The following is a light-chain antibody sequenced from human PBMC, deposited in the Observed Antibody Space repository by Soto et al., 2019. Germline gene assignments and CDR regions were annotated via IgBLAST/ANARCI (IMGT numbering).Light chain of an antibody. Sequence: EIVMTQSPATLSVSPGGRATLSCRASQSISDTLAWYQQKPGQAPRLLIHGASTRAPGFPARFSGSGSGTDFTLTISSLQSEDFAAYYCQQYNNWPWTFGQGTKVDIK. V-gene: IGKV3-15*01. J-gene: IGKJ1*01. CDR2: GAS. CDR1: QSISDT. CDR3: QQYNNWPWT.